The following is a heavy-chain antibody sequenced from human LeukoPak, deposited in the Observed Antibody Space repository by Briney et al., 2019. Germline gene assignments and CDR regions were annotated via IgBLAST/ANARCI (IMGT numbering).Heavy chain of an antibody. CDR1: GYTFTGYY. D-gene: IGHD3-10*01. Sequence: ASVKVSCKASGYTFTGYYMHWVRQAPGQGLEWMGWINPNSGGTNYAQKFQGRVTMTRDTPTDTAYMELSSLRSEDTAVYYCATVLYYYGSGSYNLDYWGQGTLVTVSS. J-gene: IGHJ4*02. CDR2: INPNSGGT. V-gene: IGHV1-2*02. CDR3: ATVLYYYGSGSYNLDY.